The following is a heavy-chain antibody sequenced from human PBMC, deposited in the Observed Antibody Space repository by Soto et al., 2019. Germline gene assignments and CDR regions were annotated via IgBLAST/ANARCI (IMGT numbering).Heavy chain of an antibody. D-gene: IGHD1-26*01. V-gene: IGHV3-7*03. CDR1: GFTFSSYW. CDR2: IKQDGSEK. J-gene: IGHJ4*02. CDR3: TSSQWELLRADY. Sequence: GGSLRLSCAASGFTFSSYWMSWVRQAPGKGLEWVANIKQDGSEKYYVDSVKGRFTISRDNAKNSLYLQMNSLRVEDTAVYYCTSSQWELLRADYWGQGTLVTVSS.